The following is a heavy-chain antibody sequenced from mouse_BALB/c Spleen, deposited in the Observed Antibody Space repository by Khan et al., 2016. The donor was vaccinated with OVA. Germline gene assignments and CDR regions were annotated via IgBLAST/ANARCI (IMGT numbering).Heavy chain of an antibody. CDR2: ISTYYGHP. V-gene: IGHV1S137*01. J-gene: IGHJ3*01. CDR1: GYTFTDFT. CDR3: TREGEGNVFAY. Sequence: VQLQESGAELVRPGVSVKISCKGSGYTFTDFTMHWVRQSHAMSLEWIGVISTYYGHPTYNQEFKDKATLTVDKSSSTAYMELARLTSEDSAIYYCTREGEGNVFAYWGQGTLVTVSA.